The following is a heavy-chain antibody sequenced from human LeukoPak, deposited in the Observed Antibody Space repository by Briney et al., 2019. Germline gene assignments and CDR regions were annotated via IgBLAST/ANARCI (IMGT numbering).Heavy chain of an antibody. CDR3: ARSVGTSCYKVSGSCQKTYYYYYYMDV. J-gene: IGHJ6*03. V-gene: IGHV4-34*01. D-gene: IGHD2-2*02. CDR1: GGSFSGYY. CDR2: INHSGST. Sequence: SETLSLTCAVYGGSFSGYYWSWIRQPPGKGLEWLGEINHSGSTNYNPSLKSRVTISVDTSKNQFSLKLSSVTAADTAVYYCARSVGTSCYKVSGSCQKTYYYYYYMDVWGKGTTVTVSS.